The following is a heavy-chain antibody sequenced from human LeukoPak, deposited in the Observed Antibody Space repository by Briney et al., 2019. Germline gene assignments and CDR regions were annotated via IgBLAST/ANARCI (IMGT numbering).Heavy chain of an antibody. CDR2: ITPMFGTA. CDR3: VRDGPYYDSSGYYYLY. D-gene: IGHD3-22*01. CDR1: GGSFSSYA. J-gene: IGHJ4*02. V-gene: IGHV1-69*13. Sequence: GASVKVSCKASGGSFSSYAISWVRQAPGQGLEWMGGITPMFGTANYAQKFQGRVTITADESTSTAYMELSSLRSEDTAVYYCVRDGPYYDSSGYYYLYWGQGTLVTVSS.